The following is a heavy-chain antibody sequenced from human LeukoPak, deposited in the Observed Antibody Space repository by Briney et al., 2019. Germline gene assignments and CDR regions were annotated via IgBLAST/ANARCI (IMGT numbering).Heavy chain of an antibody. CDR1: GFPFSSYG. V-gene: IGHV3-33*03. J-gene: IGHJ3*02. Sequence: PGTSLRLSCAASGFPFSSYGMHWVRQAPGKGLEWVAVIWNDGSNKYYVESVKGRFTISRDDSKNTLYLQMNSLRAVDTAVYFCARPTTVTMVDAFNIWGLGTMVTVSS. CDR3: ARPTTVTMVDAFNI. D-gene: IGHD4-17*01. CDR2: IWNDGSNK.